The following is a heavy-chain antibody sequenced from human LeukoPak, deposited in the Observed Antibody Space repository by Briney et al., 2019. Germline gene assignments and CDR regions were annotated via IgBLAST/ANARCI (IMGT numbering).Heavy chain of an antibody. V-gene: IGHV4-34*01. Sequence: SETLSLTCAVYGGSFSGYYWSWIRQPPGKGLEWIGEINHSGSTNYSPSLKSRVTISVDTSKNQFSLQLTSVTAADTAVYYCARSGSTAHDYWGQGTLVTVSS. CDR1: GGSFSGYY. CDR2: INHSGST. D-gene: IGHD1-26*01. CDR3: ARSGSTAHDY. J-gene: IGHJ4*02.